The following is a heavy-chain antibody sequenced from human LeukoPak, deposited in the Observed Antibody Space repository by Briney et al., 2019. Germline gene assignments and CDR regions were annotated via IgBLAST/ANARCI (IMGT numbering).Heavy chain of an antibody. D-gene: IGHD2-15*01. V-gene: IGHV4-30-4*01. CDR2: IYYSGST. J-gene: IGHJ4*02. CDR1: GGSISSGDYY. CDR3: ARVALGYCSGGSDFDCRYYLDY. Sequence: PSETLSLTCTVSGGSISSGDYYWSWIRQPPGKGLEWIGYIYYSGSTNYNPSLKSRVTISVDTSKNQFSLKLSSVTAADTAVYYCARVALGYCSGGSDFDCRYYLDYWGQGTLVTVSS.